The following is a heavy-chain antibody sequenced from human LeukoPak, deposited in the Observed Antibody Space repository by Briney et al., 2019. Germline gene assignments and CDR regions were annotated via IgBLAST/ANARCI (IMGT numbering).Heavy chain of an antibody. CDR1: GGSFSGYY. D-gene: IGHD6-13*01. J-gene: IGHJ6*02. V-gene: IGHV4-59*01. CDR3: ARDWGIAAAGTPYYYYYGMDV. Sequence: SETLSLTCAVYGGSFSGYYWSWIRQPPGKGLEWIGYIYYSGSTNYNPSLKSRVTISVDTSKNQFSLKLSSVTAADTAVYYCARDWGIAAAGTPYYYYYGMDVWGQGTTVTVSS. CDR2: IYYSGST.